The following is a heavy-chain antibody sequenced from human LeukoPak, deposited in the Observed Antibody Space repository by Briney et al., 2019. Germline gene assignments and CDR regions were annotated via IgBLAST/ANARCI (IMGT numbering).Heavy chain of an antibody. CDR3: ARVWYSSGWCDY. V-gene: IGHV3-48*03. J-gene: IGHJ4*02. Sequence: GGSLRLSCAPSGFNVSNNHMSWVRQAPGKGLEWVSYISSSGSTIYYADSVKGRFTISRDNAKNSLYLQMNSLRAEDTAVYYCARVWYSSGWCDYWGQGTLVTVSS. CDR1: GFNVSNNH. CDR2: ISSSGSTI. D-gene: IGHD6-19*01.